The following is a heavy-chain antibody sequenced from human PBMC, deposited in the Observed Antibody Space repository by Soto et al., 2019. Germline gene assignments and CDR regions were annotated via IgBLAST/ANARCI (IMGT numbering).Heavy chain of an antibody. D-gene: IGHD3-16*01. CDR3: AGHIYDYLEN. J-gene: IGHJ4*02. CDR2: IYPGDSDT. CDR1: GYSFSNYW. V-gene: IGHV5-51*01. Sequence: EVQLVQSGAEVKKPGASLKISCKGSGYSFSNYWVAWVRQVPGKGLEWMGIIYPGDSDTRYSPSFQGQVTISVDKSIGTADLLWSSLKASDSAMYYCAGHIYDYLENWGQGTLVTVSS.